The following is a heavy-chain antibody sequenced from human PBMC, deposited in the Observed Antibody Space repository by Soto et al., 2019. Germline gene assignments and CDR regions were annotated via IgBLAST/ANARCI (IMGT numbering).Heavy chain of an antibody. J-gene: IGHJ6*02. Sequence: GGSLRLSCAASGFTFSSYAMSWVRQAPGKGLERVSAISGSGGSTYYADSVKGRFTISRDNSKNTLYLQMNSLRAEDTAVYYCATKVTGCSGGSCYYYYYGMDVWGQGTTVTVSS. D-gene: IGHD2-15*01. CDR3: ATKVTGCSGGSCYYYYYGMDV. CDR1: GFTFSSYA. CDR2: ISGSGGST. V-gene: IGHV3-23*01.